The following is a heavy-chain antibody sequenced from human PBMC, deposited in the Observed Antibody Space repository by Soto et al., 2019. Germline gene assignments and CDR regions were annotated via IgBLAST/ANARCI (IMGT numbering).Heavy chain of an antibody. CDR3: ARDWGDYGAFDI. V-gene: IGHV1-69*04. CDR1: GGTFSSYT. D-gene: IGHD4-17*01. CDR2: IIPILGIA. J-gene: IGHJ3*02. Sequence: SVKVSCKASGGTFSSYTISWVRQAPGQGLEWMGRIIPILGIANYAQKFQGRVTITADKSTSTAYMELSSLRSEDTAVYYCARDWGDYGAFDIWGQGTMVTVSS.